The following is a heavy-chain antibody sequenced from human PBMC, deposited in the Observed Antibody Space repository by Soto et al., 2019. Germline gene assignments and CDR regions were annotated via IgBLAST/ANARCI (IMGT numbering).Heavy chain of an antibody. J-gene: IGHJ4*02. D-gene: IGHD5-18*01. CDR3: TRGLPWGGYVYGLFYYFED. Sequence: QVQLVQSGAEVKTPGSSVKVSCKGSGGTFSSHAVSWVRQAPVQGLEWMGSFIPMVGTTNYAQKFQGRVTISADESRDTDYIELNSLTSEDTAVYYCTRGLPWGGYVYGLFYYFEDWGQGTLVTVSA. CDR2: FIPMVGTT. CDR1: GGTFSSHA. V-gene: IGHV1-69*18.